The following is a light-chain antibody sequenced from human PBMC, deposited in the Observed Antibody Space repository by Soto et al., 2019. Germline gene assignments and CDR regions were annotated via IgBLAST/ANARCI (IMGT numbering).Light chain of an antibody. V-gene: IGKV1-39*01. CDR2: DAS. J-gene: IGKJ2*01. CDR1: QTINKN. Sequence: IQMTQSPTSLSASVGDRVTITCRASQTINKNLNWYRHKLGKAPELLIYDASDSQAGVPSRFSGSGSGTDFTLIISGLQPEDFATYYCQQSYNSPYTVGQGTKVDIK. CDR3: QQSYNSPYT.